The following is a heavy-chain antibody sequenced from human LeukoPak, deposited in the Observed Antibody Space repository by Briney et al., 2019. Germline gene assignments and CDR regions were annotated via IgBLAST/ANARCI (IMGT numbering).Heavy chain of an antibody. CDR2: ISGSGATT. J-gene: IGHJ6*03. V-gene: IGHV3-23*01. D-gene: IGHD3-10*01. CDR1: GFTFSNCA. CDR3: ASGSGSYRTPYYYMDV. Sequence: GGSLRLSCAASGFTFSNCAMTWVRQAPGKGLEWVSSISGSGATTYYADSVKGRFTISRDNSNNTVYLQMNSLRAEDTAVYYCASGSGSYRTPYYYMDVWGKGTTVTVSS.